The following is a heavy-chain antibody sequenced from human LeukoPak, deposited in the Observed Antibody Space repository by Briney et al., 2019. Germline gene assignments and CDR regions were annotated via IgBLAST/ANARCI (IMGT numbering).Heavy chain of an antibody. CDR1: GFTFSSYA. J-gene: IGHJ3*02. D-gene: IGHD3-3*01. CDR2: ISGSGGST. Sequence: GGSLRLSCAASGFTFSSYAMSWVRQAPGKGLEWVSAISGSGGSTYYADSVKGRFTISRDNSKNTLYLQMNSLRAEDTAVYYCAKLDRSTGITIFGVLAFDIWGQGTMVTVSS. V-gene: IGHV3-23*01. CDR3: AKLDRSTGITIFGVLAFDI.